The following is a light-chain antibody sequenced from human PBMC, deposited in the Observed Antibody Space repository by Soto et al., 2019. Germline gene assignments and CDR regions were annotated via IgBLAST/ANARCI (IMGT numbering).Light chain of an antibody. CDR3: QQYSSSPSIT. Sequence: IVLTQSPSTVSLPPGERATLSCRAIQSVSSGCLAWYQQKPGQAPRLLIYGASTRATGIPDRFSGSGSGTDFTLTISRLEPEDFAVYYCQQYSSSPSITFGQGTRLEIK. CDR1: QSVSSGC. CDR2: GAS. V-gene: IGKV3-20*01. J-gene: IGKJ5*01.